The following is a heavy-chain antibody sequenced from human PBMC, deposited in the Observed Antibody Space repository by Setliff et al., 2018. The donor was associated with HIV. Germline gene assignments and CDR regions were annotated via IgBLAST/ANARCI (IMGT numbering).Heavy chain of an antibody. J-gene: IGHJ6*03. V-gene: IGHV1-18*01. D-gene: IGHD2-2*02. CDR3: ARSRYQLLYDMDV. CDR1: GYTLTSYG. Sequence: RASVKVSCKASGYTLTSYGISWVRQAPGQGLEWMGWISAYSGNTNGKTKYAQNFQGRVTVTRDTSTSTVYMELSSLTSEDTAVYFCARSRYQLLYDMDVWGKGTTVTVSS. CDR2: ISAYSGNTNGKT.